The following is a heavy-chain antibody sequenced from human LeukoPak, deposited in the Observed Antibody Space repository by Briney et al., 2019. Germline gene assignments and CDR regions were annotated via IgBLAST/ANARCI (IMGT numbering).Heavy chain of an antibody. J-gene: IGHJ6*04. D-gene: IGHD3-9*01. V-gene: IGHV4-59*01. CDR1: GGSISSYY. CDR3: ARRSNDILTGYSEMDV. Sequence: PSETLSLTCTVSGGSISSYYWSWIRQPPGKGLEWIGYIYYSGSTNYNPSLKSRVTISVDTSKNQFSLKLSSVTAADTAVYYCARRSNDILTGYSEMDVWGKGTTVTVSS. CDR2: IYYSGST.